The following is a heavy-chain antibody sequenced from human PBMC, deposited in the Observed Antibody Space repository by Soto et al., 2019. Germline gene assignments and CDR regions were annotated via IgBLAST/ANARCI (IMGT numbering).Heavy chain of an antibody. CDR2: SNGGNGFT. J-gene: IGHJ6*02. CDR3: ARLSYSDALDV. V-gene: IGHV1-3*02. D-gene: IGHD4-17*01. CDR1: GYTFRSYG. Sequence: QVQLVQSGAEVWTPGASVKISCKASGYTFRSYGVQWVRQAPGQSLEWVGWSNGGNGFTKYSQELQDRVTITRDTAASTIYIELRGLTSDDTAVYYCARLSYSDALDVWGQGTTVTVSS.